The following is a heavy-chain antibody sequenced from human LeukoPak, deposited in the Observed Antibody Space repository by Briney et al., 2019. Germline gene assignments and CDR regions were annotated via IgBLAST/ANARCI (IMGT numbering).Heavy chain of an antibody. CDR3: TRVSGGGGSQNFDY. D-gene: IGHD2-15*01. CDR2: IYYSGST. J-gene: IGHJ4*02. CDR1: GGSISSGGYY. Sequence: KTSQTLSLTCTVSGGSISSGGYYWSWIRQHPGKGLEWIGYIYYSGSTYYNPSLKSRVTISVDTSKNQFSLKLSSMTAADTAVYYCTRVSGGGGSQNFDYWGQGTLVTVSS. V-gene: IGHV4-31*03.